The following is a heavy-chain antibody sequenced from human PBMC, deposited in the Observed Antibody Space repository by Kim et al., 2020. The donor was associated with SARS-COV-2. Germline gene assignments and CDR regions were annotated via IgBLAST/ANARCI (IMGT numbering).Heavy chain of an antibody. CDR2: ISAYNGNT. J-gene: IGHJ6*02. V-gene: IGHV1-18*04. CDR1: GYTFTSYG. CDR3: AAPQNYYDSSGYPPEDYYYGMDV. D-gene: IGHD3-22*01. Sequence: ASVKVSCKASGYTFTSYGISWVRQAPGQGLEWMGWISAYNGNTNYAQKLQGRVTMTTDTSTSTAYMELRSLRSDDTAVYYCAAPQNYYDSSGYPPEDYYYGMDVWGQGTTVTVSS.